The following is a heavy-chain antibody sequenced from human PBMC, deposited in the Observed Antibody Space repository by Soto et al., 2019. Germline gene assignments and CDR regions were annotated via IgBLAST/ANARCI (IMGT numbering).Heavy chain of an antibody. J-gene: IGHJ4*02. V-gene: IGHV3-15*01. Sequence: EVHLVESGGGLVKPGGSLRLSCAASGFTFSYAWMTWVRQVRGKGLEWVGRIKTKTYGGATDYAAAVKGRFVISRDDSKNTLFLQLNSLKTDDTAVYYCTTARRGNPGNPEGTYWGQGTLVTVSS. CDR2: IKTKTYGGAT. CDR1: GFTFSYAW. D-gene: IGHD3-10*01. CDR3: TTARRGNPGNPEGTY.